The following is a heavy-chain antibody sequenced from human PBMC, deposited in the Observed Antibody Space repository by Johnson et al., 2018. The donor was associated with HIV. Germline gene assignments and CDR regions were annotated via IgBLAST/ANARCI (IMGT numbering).Heavy chain of an antibody. J-gene: IGHJ3*02. V-gene: IGHV3-30*02. CDR1: GFTFSSYG. CDR2: IRSDGSNK. Sequence: QVQLVESGGGVVQPGGSLRLSCAASGFTFSSYGMHWVRQAPGKGLEWVAFIRSDGSNKYYADSVKGRFTISRDNSKNTLYLQMNSLRAEDTAVYYCARDPYYDFLTGPRDAFDIWGQGTMVTVSS. CDR3: ARDPYYDFLTGPRDAFDI. D-gene: IGHD3-9*01.